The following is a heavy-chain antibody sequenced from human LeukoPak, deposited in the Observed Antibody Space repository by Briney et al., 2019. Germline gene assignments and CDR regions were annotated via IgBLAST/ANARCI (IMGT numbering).Heavy chain of an antibody. V-gene: IGHV3-23*01. CDR3: AKKGIVRVVPAPKSTNSYYYYMDV. Sequence: GGSLRLSCAASGFTFSSYAMSWVRQAPGKGLEWVSAISGSGGSTYYADSVKGRFTISRDNSKNTLYLQMNSLRAEDTAVYYCAKKGIVRVVPAPKSTNSYYYYMDVWGKGTTVTVSS. D-gene: IGHD2-2*01. CDR2: ISGSGGST. J-gene: IGHJ6*03. CDR1: GFTFSSYA.